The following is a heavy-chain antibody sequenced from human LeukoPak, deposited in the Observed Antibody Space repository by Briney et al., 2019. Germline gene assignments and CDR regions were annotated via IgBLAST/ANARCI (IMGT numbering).Heavy chain of an antibody. V-gene: IGHV3-21*01. CDR2: ISGSSTYI. D-gene: IGHD5-24*01. Sequence: AGGSLRLSCAASGFTFSSFTMNWVRQAPGTGLEWVSSISGSSTYIYYADSVKGRFTISRDNAKNSLYLQMNSLRDEDTAIYYCARGQLKRWLQFYSFDYWGQGTLVTVSS. J-gene: IGHJ4*02. CDR3: ARGQLKRWLQFYSFDY. CDR1: GFTFSSFT.